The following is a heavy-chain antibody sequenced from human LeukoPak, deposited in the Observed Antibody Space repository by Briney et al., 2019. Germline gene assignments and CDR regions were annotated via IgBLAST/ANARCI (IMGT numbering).Heavy chain of an antibody. CDR2: IYNNENT. CDR1: GGFISSYY. CDR3: ARDTSLGMPQWFDP. J-gene: IGHJ5*02. Sequence: PSETRSLTCTVSGGFISSYYWSWIRQPPGKGLEWIAYIYNNENTKYNPSLKSRVAISVDTSKNQFSLKLRSVTAADTAVYYCARDTSLGMPQWFDPWGQGALVTVSS. D-gene: IGHD2-2*01. V-gene: IGHV4-59*01.